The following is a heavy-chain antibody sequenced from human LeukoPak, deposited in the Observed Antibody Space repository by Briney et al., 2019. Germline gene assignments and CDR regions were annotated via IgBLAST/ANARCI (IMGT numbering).Heavy chain of an antibody. V-gene: IGHV4-61*02. CDR3: AREPGDYYDSSGYYDY. J-gene: IGHJ4*02. D-gene: IGHD3-22*01. Sequence: SETLSLTCTVSGGSISSGSYYWSWLRQPAGKGLEWIGRIYTSGSTNYNPSLKSRVTISVDTSKNQFSLKLSSVTAADTAVYYCAREPGDYYDSSGYYDYWGQGTLVTVSS. CDR1: GGSISSGSYY. CDR2: IYTSGST.